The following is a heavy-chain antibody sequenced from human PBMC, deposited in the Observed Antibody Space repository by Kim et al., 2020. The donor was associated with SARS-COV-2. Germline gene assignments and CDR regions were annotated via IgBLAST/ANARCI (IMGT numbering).Heavy chain of an antibody. V-gene: IGHV4-59*13. CDR1: GGSISSYY. J-gene: IGHJ4*02. CDR2: VYYSGST. CDR3: ARHMWELLRVDY. D-gene: IGHD1-26*01. Sequence: SETLSLTCTVSGGSISSYYWSWIRQPPGKGLEWIGYVYYSGSTKYNPSLKSRVIISVDTSKNQFSLNLSSVTAADTAVYYCARHMWELLRVDYWGQGTLVTVSS.